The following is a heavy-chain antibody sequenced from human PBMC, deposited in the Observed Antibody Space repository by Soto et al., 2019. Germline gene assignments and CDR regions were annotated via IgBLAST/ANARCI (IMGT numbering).Heavy chain of an antibody. D-gene: IGHD5-12*01. J-gene: IGHJ4*02. V-gene: IGHV1-69*08. CDR1: GGTFRSYT. Sequence: QGQLVQSGAAVKKPGSSVKVSCKASGGTFRSYTISWVRQAPGQGIEWMGRIIPIIDIANYAQKFQGRVTTTSDKSTSTAHMELSSMRSEDTAVYYCAREEDSGYGPRDHWGQGTLVTVSS. CDR2: IIPIIDIA. CDR3: AREEDSGYGPRDH.